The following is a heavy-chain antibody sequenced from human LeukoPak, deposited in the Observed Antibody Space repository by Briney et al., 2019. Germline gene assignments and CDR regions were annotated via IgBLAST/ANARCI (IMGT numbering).Heavy chain of an antibody. V-gene: IGHV3-72*01. J-gene: IGHJ6*02. CDR2: TRNKTKSYTT. Sequence: GGSLRLSCAASGFTFSDLYMDWVRQAPGKGLEWVGRTRNKTKSYTTEYAASVKDRFSISRDDSKNSLYLQMHSLKTEDTAVYYCARVVVLLGHYVLDVWGQGTTVTVSS. CDR3: ARVVVLLGHYVLDV. CDR1: GFTFSDLY. D-gene: IGHD2-2*01.